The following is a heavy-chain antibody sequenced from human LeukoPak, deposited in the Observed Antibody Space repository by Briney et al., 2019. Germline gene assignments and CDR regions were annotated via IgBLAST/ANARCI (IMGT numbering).Heavy chain of an antibody. Sequence: ASVKVSCKASGYTFTGYYMHWVRHAPGQGLEWMGWINPNSGGTNYAKKFQGRVTMTRDTSISTAYMELSRLRSDDTAVYYCARRAPTKTIYSYGTFDYWGQGTLVTVSS. J-gene: IGHJ4*02. CDR3: ARRAPTKTIYSYGTFDY. V-gene: IGHV1-2*02. D-gene: IGHD5-18*01. CDR1: GYTFTGYY. CDR2: INPNSGGT.